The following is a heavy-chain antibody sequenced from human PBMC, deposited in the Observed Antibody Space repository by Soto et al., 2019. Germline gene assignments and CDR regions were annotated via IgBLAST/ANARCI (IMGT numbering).Heavy chain of an antibody. D-gene: IGHD3-9*01. CDR3: VREDILGVRSFDY. CDR1: GFTLSTFA. Sequence: GGSLRLSCAVSGFTLSTFAMHWVRQAPGKGLEWVATTSYDGLNTFYGESVRGRFSISRDTSKNTLFLQMNSLKTEDTAVYYCVREDILGVRSFDYWGQGTLVTVSS. CDR2: TSYDGLNT. J-gene: IGHJ4*02. V-gene: IGHV3-30-3*01.